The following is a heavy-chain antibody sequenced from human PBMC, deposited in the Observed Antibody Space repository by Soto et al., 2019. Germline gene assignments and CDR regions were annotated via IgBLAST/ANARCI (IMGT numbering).Heavy chain of an antibody. V-gene: IGHV4-34*01. CDR1: GGSFSGYY. Sequence: TSETLSLTCAVYGGSFSGYYWSWIRQPPGKGLEWIGEINHSGSTNYNPSLKSRVTISVDTSKNQFSLKLSSVTAADTAVYYCARGVVVVPAAPYGMDVWGQGTTVTVSS. CDR2: INHSGST. CDR3: ARGVVVVPAAPYGMDV. D-gene: IGHD2-2*01. J-gene: IGHJ6*02.